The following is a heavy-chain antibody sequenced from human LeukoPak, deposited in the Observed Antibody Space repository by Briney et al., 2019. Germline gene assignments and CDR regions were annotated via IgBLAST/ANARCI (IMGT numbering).Heavy chain of an antibody. CDR2: IYPGDSDT. Sequence: GESLKISCKGSGYSFTSYWIGWVRQMPGKGLEWMGIIYPGDSDTRCSPSFQGQVTISADKSISTAYLQWSSLKASDTAMYYCARLTAVRGVIISYFDYWGQGTLVTVSS. CDR1: GYSFTSYW. D-gene: IGHD3-10*01. V-gene: IGHV5-51*01. CDR3: ARLTAVRGVIISYFDY. J-gene: IGHJ4*02.